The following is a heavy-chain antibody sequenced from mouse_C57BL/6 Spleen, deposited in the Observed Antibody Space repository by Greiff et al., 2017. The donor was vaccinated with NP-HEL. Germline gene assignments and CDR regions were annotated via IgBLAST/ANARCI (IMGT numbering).Heavy chain of an antibody. CDR3: ARRRTLYYGSSSYAMDY. V-gene: IGHV1-9*01. D-gene: IGHD1-1*01. Sequence: VQLQQSGAELMKPGASVKLSCKATGYTFTGYWIEWVKQRPGHGLEWIGEILPGSGSTNYNEKFKGKATFTAATSSNTAYMQLSSLTTEDSAIYYCARRRTLYYGSSSYAMDYWGQGTSVTVSS. CDR1: GYTFTGYW. J-gene: IGHJ4*01. CDR2: ILPGSGST.